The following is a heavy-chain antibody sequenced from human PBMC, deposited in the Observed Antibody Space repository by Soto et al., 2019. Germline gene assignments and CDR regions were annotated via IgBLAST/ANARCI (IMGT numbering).Heavy chain of an antibody. CDR2: ISAYNGNT. Sequence: QVQLVQSGAEVKKPGASVKVSCKASGYTFTSYGISWARQAPGQGLEWMGWISAYNGNTNYAQKLLGRVTMTPATSTSTVYMELRSLRADDTAVYYCARVAVDGDCDSCGQGTMVTVSS. D-gene: IGHD6-19*01. CDR3: ARVAVDGDCDS. J-gene: IGHJ4*02. V-gene: IGHV1-18*04. CDR1: GYTFTSYG.